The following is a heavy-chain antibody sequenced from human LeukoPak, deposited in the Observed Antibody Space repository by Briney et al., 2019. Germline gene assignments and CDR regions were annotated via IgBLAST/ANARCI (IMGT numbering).Heavy chain of an antibody. CDR3: ARGSDAFDI. Sequence: SETLSLTCAVSGGSIGSSNWWSWVRQPPGKGLEWIGRIYTSGSTNYNPSLKSRVTMSVDTSKNQFSLKLSSVTAADTAVYYCARGSDAFDIWGQGTMVTVSS. CDR2: IYTSGST. V-gene: IGHV4-4*02. J-gene: IGHJ3*02. CDR1: GGSIGSSNW.